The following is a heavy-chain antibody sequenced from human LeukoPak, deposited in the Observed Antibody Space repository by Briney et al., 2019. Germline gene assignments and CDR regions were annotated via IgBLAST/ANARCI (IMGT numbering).Heavy chain of an antibody. Sequence: SETLSLTCTVSGDSISSSSYYWGWIRQPPGKGLEWIGSIYYSGSTYYNPSLKSRVTMSVDTSKNQFSLKLSSVTAADTAVYYCARGSRDIVVVPAAKRKPYYYYYMDVWGKGTTATVSS. CDR2: IYYSGST. CDR3: ARGSRDIVVVPAAKRKPYYYYYMDV. J-gene: IGHJ6*03. CDR1: GDSISSSSYY. D-gene: IGHD2-2*01. V-gene: IGHV4-39*01.